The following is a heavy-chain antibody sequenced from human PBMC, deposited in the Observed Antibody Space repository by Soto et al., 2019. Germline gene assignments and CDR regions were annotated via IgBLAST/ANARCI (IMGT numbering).Heavy chain of an antibody. V-gene: IGHV4-61*01. CDR1: GGSVSSGSCY. CDR2: IYYSGST. CDR3: ARGGAVAPGVDY. J-gene: IGHJ4*02. Sequence: SEPLSLPCTVSGGSVSSGSCYRSCIRQPPGKGLEWIGYIYYSGSTNYNPSLKNRVTISVDTSKNQFSLKLSSVTAADTAGYYCARGGAVAPGVDYWGQGTLVTVSS. D-gene: IGHD6-19*01.